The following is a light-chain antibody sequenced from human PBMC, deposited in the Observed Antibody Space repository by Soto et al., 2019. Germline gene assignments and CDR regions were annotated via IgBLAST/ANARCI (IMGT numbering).Light chain of an antibody. CDR2: DVN. Sequence: QSVLTQPPSVSGSPGQSVAISCTGTSSDVGNSNGVSWYHQPPGTAPKLMIYDVNNRPSGVPDRFSGSKSGNTASLTISGLQAEDEGDYYCSSYTSSSTYVFGTGTKATV. CDR1: SSDVGNSNG. J-gene: IGLJ1*01. V-gene: IGLV2-18*02. CDR3: SSYTSSSTYV.